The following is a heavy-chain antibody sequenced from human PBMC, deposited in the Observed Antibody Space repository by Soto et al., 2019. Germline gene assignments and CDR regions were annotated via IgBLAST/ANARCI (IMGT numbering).Heavy chain of an antibody. J-gene: IGHJ4*02. D-gene: IGHD3-22*01. V-gene: IGHV1-69*13. CDR2: IIPIFGTA. Sequence: SVKVSCKASGGTFSSYAISWVRQAPGQGLEWMGGIIPIFGTANYAQKFQGRVTITADESTSTAYMELSSLRSEDTAVYYCARDHPYYYDSSGYYFDYWGQGTLVTVSS. CDR3: ARDHPYYYDSSGYYFDY. CDR1: GGTFSSYA.